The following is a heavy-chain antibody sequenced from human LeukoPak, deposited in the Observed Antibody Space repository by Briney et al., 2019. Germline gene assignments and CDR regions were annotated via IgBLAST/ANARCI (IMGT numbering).Heavy chain of an antibody. D-gene: IGHD6-19*01. CDR2: ISYDGSNK. J-gene: IGHJ6*03. Sequence: QPGGFLRLSCAASGFTFSSYGMHWVRQAPGKGLEWVAVISYDGSNKYYADSVKGRFTISRDNSKNTLYLQMNSLRAEDTAVYYCARVFSLFEPGSGVAVAGPYYYYYMDVWGKGTTVTVSS. V-gene: IGHV3-30*03. CDR1: GFTFSSYG. CDR3: ARVFSLFEPGSGVAVAGPYYYYYMDV.